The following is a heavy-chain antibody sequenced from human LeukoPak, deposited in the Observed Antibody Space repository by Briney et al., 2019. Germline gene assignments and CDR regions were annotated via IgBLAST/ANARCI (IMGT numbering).Heavy chain of an antibody. D-gene: IGHD1-26*01. V-gene: IGHV3-30-3*01. Sequence: GGSLRLSCAASGFTFSSYAMSWVRQAPGKGLEWVAVISYDGSNKYYADSVKGRFTISRDNSKNTLYLQMNSLRAEDTAVYYCAKDPSREYWGQGTLVTVSS. CDR2: ISYDGSNK. CDR1: GFTFSSYA. CDR3: AKDPSREY. J-gene: IGHJ4*02.